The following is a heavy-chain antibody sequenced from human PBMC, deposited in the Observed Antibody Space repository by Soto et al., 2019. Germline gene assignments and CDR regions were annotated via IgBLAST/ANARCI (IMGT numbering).Heavy chain of an antibody. D-gene: IGHD3-10*01. V-gene: IGHV1-18*01. CDR1: GYSFTIYG. Sequence: ASVKVSCKASGYSFTIYGISLVRQAPGQGLEWMGWISAYNGNTNYAQKLQGRVTMTTDTSTSTAYMELRSLRSDDTAVYYCARAPDPPFGELPAGYFDYWGQGTLVTVSS. CDR3: ARAPDPPFGELPAGYFDY. J-gene: IGHJ4*02. CDR2: ISAYNGNT.